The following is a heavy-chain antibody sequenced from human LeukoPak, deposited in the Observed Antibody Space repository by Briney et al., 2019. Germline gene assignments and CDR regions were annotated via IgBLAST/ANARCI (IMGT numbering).Heavy chain of an antibody. CDR3: ARRCAQDYYYGMDV. CDR2: ISSSSSDI. Sequence: PGGSLRLSCAASGFTFSSYRMNWVRQTPGKGLEWVSSISSSSSDIYYADSVKGRFTISRDNAKNSLCLQMKSVRAEDTALSFCARRCAQDYYYGMDVRGQGTTVTVSS. V-gene: IGHV3-21*01. J-gene: IGHJ6*02. CDR1: GFTFSSYR.